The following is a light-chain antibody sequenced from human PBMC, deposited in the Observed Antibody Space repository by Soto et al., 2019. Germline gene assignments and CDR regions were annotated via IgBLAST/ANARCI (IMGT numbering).Light chain of an antibody. CDR2: EVS. CDR3: SSYTSSSTLPPWV. Sequence: QSALTQPASVSGSPGQSITISCTGTSSDVGGYNYVSWYQQHPGKAPKLMIYEVSNRPSGVSNRFSGSKSGNTASLTISGLQAQDEADDYCSSYTSSSTLPPWVFGGGTKLTVL. CDR1: SSDVGGYNY. V-gene: IGLV2-14*01. J-gene: IGLJ3*02.